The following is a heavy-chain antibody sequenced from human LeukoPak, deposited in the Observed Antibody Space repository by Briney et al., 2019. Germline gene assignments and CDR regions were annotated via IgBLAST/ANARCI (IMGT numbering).Heavy chain of an antibody. CDR2: SSRSGTTI. V-gene: IGHV3-48*03. D-gene: IGHD6-13*01. CDR1: GFTFSSYE. CDR3: ARVRWQQSYYMDV. J-gene: IGHJ6*03. Sequence: GGSLRLSCAASGFTFSSYEMNWVRQAPGKGLDWVSSSSRSGTTIYYANSVKGRFTISRDNAKNSLYLQMNSLRAEDTAVYYCARVRWQQSYYMDVWGKGTTVTVSS.